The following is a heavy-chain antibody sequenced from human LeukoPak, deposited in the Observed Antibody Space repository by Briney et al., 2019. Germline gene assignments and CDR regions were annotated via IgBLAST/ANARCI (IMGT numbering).Heavy chain of an antibody. Sequence: GGSLRLSCAASGCTFSSYAMSWVRQAPGKGLEWVSAISGSGGSTYYADSVKGRLTISRDNSKNTLYLQMNSLRAEDTAVYYCAKAAYNGNEITDFDYWGQGTLVTVSS. D-gene: IGHD1-20*01. CDR1: GCTFSSYA. CDR3: AKAAYNGNEITDFDY. J-gene: IGHJ4*02. CDR2: ISGSGGST. V-gene: IGHV3-23*01.